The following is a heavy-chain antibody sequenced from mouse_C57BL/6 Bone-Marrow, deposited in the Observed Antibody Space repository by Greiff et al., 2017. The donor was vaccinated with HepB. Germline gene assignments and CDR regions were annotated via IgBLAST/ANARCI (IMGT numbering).Heavy chain of an antibody. D-gene: IGHD2-3*01. Sequence: QVQLQQSGPGLVQPSQSLSITCTVSGFSLTSYGVHWVRQSPGKGLEWLGVIWRGGSTDYNAAFMSRLSITKDNSKSQVFFKMNSLQAYDTAIYYCAKNRWLLPSYAMDYWGQGTSVTVSS. J-gene: IGHJ4*01. CDR1: GFSLTSYG. CDR2: IWRGGST. CDR3: AKNRWLLPSYAMDY. V-gene: IGHV2-5*01.